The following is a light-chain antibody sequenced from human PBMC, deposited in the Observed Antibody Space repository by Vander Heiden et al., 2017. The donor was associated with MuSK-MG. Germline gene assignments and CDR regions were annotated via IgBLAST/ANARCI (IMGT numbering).Light chain of an antibody. J-gene: IGKJ1*01. Sequence: DIVMTQSPLSLPVTRGEPASISCKSSQSLLHSNGHTYLDWYLQKPGQSPQLLIYLGSNRASGVPDRFSGSGSGTDFTLRIKRVEAEDVGVYYCMQTLQTPWTFGQGTKVEIK. CDR2: LGS. V-gene: IGKV2-28*01. CDR3: MQTLQTPWT. CDR1: QSLLHSNGHTY.